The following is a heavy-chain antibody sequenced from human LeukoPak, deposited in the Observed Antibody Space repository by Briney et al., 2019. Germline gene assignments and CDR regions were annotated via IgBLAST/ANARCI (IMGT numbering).Heavy chain of an antibody. D-gene: IGHD5-18*01. CDR3: ARDGDTAMGFYFDY. V-gene: IGHV1-2*02. CDR1: GYTFTGYY. J-gene: IGHJ4*02. CDR2: INPNSGGT. Sequence: ASVKVSCKASGYTFTGYYMHWVRQAPGQGLEWMGWINPNSGGTDYAQRFQGRVTLTRDTSITTLFMELSRLTSDDTAVYYCARDGDTAMGFYFDYWGQGTLVTVTS.